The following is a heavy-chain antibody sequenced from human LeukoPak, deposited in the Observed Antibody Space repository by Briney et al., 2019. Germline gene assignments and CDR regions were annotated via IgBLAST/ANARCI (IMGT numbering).Heavy chain of an antibody. CDR2: IGTAGDT. V-gene: IGHV3-13*01. CDR3: AGVHYYYMDV. J-gene: IGHJ6*03. Sequence: GGSLRLSCAASGFTFSSYDMHWVRQATGKGLEWVSAIGTAGDTYYPGSVKGRFTISRDNSKNSLYLQMNSLRTEDTALYYCAGVHYYYMDVWGKGTTVTVSS. CDR1: GFTFSSYD. D-gene: IGHD1-1*01.